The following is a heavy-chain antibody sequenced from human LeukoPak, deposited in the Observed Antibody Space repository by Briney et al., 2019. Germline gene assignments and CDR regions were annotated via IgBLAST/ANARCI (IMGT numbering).Heavy chain of an antibody. Sequence: SETLSLTCTVSGGSISSSSYYWGWSRQPPGKGLEWIGSIYYSGSTYYNPSLKSRVTISVDTSKNQFSLKLSSVTAADTAVYYCARDMVRVMAFDIWGQGTMVTVSS. CDR1: GGSISSSSYY. D-gene: IGHD3-10*01. J-gene: IGHJ3*02. CDR2: IYYSGST. CDR3: ARDMVRVMAFDI. V-gene: IGHV4-39*07.